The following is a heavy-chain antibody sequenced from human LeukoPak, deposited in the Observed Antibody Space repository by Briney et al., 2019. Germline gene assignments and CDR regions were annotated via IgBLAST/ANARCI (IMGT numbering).Heavy chain of an antibody. CDR1: GFTFDDYA. V-gene: IGHV3-9*01. CDR3: ARAPGIHYDSTVIAH. Sequence: GRSLRLSCAASGFTFDDYAMHWVRQVPGKGLEWVSGINWNSASIDYADSVKGRFTISRDNAKNSLDLQMNSLRAEDTAMYYCARAPGIHYDSTVIAHWGEGTLVTVSS. CDR2: INWNSASI. D-gene: IGHD3-22*01. J-gene: IGHJ4*02.